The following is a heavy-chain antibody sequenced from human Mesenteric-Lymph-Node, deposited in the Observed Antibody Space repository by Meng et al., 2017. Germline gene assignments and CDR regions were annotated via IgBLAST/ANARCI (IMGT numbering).Heavy chain of an antibody. CDR1: GFRFIDYS. CDR3: ARDRSYYDFWSGYYKGYYYYYGMDV. Sequence: GESLKISCAASGFRFIDYSMNWVRQAPGQGLEWVSSIDPSSGFIYYADSVKGRFTISRDNAKNSLFLQMNSLRAEDTAVYYCARDRSYYDFWSGYYKGYYYYYGMDVWGQGTTVTVSS. CDR2: IDPSSGFI. J-gene: IGHJ6*02. D-gene: IGHD3-3*01. V-gene: IGHV3-21*01.